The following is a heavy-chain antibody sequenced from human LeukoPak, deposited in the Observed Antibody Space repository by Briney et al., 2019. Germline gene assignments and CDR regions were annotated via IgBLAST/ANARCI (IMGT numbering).Heavy chain of an antibody. CDR3: ARVVSGSTRAYYYYYMDV. Sequence: SETLSLTCTVSGGSISSYYWSWIRQPPGKGLEWIGYIYYSGSTNYNPSLRSRVTISVDTSKNQFSLKLSSVTAADTAVYYCARVVSGSTRAYYYYYMDVWGKGTTVTVSS. D-gene: IGHD1-26*01. J-gene: IGHJ6*03. CDR2: IYYSGST. V-gene: IGHV4-59*01. CDR1: GGSISSYY.